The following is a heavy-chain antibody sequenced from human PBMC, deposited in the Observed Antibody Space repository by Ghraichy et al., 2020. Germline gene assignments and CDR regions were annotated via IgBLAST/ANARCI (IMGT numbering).Heavy chain of an antibody. V-gene: IGHV3-23*01. CDR3: ARQVGPDY. Sequence: GESLNISCAASGFTFINYAMIWVRQAPGKGLEWVAAINGDGRNTYYADSVKGRFTISRDNSKNTLYLQMHGLTVEDTAIYSCARQVGPDYWGQGTLVTVSS. D-gene: IGHD1-26*01. CDR1: GFTFINYA. J-gene: IGHJ4*02. CDR2: INGDGRNT.